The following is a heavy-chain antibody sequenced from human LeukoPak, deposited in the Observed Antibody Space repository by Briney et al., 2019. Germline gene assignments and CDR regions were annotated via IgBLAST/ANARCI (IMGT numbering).Heavy chain of an antibody. V-gene: IGHV3-30*04. D-gene: IGHD3-3*01. J-gene: IGHJ4*02. CDR2: ISYDGSNK. CDR1: GFTFSSYA. CDR3: ARDRYYDFWSGYHTDVLGY. Sequence: GGSLRLSCAASGFTFSSYAMHWVRQAPGKGLEWVAIISYDGSNKYYADSVKGRFTISRDNSKNTLYLQVNSLRAEDTAVYYCARDRYYDFWSGYHTDVLGYWGQGTLVTVSS.